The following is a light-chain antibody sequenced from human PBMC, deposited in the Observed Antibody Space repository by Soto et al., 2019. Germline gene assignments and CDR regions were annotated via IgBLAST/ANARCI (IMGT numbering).Light chain of an antibody. V-gene: IGLV2-14*01. CDR1: SSDVGGYNY. CDR3: NSYTSSRTLL. Sequence: QSVLTQPASVSGSPGQSITISCTGTSSDVGGYNYVSWYQQHPRKAPKLMIYDVSNRPSGVSNRFSGSKSGKTASLTISVLQAEDGADYYCNSYTSSRTLLFGGGTKLTVL. CDR2: DVS. J-gene: IGLJ2*01.